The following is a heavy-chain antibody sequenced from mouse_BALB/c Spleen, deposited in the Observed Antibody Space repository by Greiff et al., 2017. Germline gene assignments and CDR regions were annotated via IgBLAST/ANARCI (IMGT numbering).Heavy chain of an antibody. V-gene: IGHV5-17*02. CDR2: ISSGSSTI. D-gene: IGHD1-1*02. CDR3: ARVWFPYAMDY. J-gene: IGHJ4*01. Sequence: EVHLVESGGGLVQPGGSRKLSCAASGFTFSSFGMHWVRQAPEKGLEWVAYISSGSSTIYYADTVKGRFTISRDNPKNTLFLQMTSLRSEDTAMYYCARVWFPYAMDYWGQGTSVTVSS. CDR1: GFTFSSFG.